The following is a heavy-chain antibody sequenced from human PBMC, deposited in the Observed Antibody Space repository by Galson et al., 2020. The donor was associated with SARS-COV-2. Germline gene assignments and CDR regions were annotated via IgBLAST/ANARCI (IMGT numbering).Heavy chain of an antibody. CDR1: GFTFSSYS. J-gene: IGHJ4*02. V-gene: IGHV3-21*01. Sequence: GESLKISCAASGFTFSSYSMNWVRQAPGKGLEWVSSISSSSSYIYYADLVKGRFTISRDKAKNSLYLQMNSLRAEDTAVYYCARRVGYFDYWGQGTLVTVSS. D-gene: IGHD3-16*01. CDR3: ARRVGYFDY. CDR2: ISSSSSYI.